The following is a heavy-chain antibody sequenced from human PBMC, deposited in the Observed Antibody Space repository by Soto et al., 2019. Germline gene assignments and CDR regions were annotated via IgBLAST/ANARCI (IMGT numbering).Heavy chain of an antibody. CDR2: IYWDDDK. V-gene: IGHV2-5*02. D-gene: IGHD1-26*01. J-gene: IGHJ4*02. CDR3: AHRPIASAGGAFDY. CDR1: GFSLTTSEVG. Sequence: SGPTLVNPTQTLTLTCTFSGFSLTTSEVGVGWIRQPPGKALEWLAVIYWDDDKRYSPSLKSRLTITKDTSKNQVVLTMTNMDPVDTATYLCAHRPIASAGGAFDYWGQGTLVTVSS.